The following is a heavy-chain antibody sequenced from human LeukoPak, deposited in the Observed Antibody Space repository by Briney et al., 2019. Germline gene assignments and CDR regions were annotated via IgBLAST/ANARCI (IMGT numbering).Heavy chain of an antibody. CDR2: IISIVSTI. D-gene: IGHD3-10*02. Sequence: GGPRRLSCAASGFTFSSYEMNWVRQAPGKGLEWVSYIISIVSTIYYGDSVKGRFTISRDNAEKSLYLQMNSLRAEDTAVYYCAELGITMIGGVWGKGTTVTISS. CDR3: AELGITMIGGV. CDR1: GFTFSSYE. V-gene: IGHV3-48*03. J-gene: IGHJ6*04.